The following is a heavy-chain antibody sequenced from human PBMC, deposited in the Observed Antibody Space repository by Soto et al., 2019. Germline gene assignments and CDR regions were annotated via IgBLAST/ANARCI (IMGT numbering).Heavy chain of an antibody. CDR3: ANNRGAGDYTNWSFAV. V-gene: IGHV3-23*01. CDR1: GFMFSCCA. J-gene: IGHJ2*01. Sequence: EVQLLDSGGGLVQPGGSLRLSCAASGFMFSCCAMSWVRQAPGKGLEWVSTIHGDGDYSHYTDSVEGRFTISRDNSRNTLYLPMDSLRADDTATYYCANNRGAGDYTNWSFAVWGRGTLVAVSS. D-gene: IGHD2-2*02. CDR2: IHGDGDYS.